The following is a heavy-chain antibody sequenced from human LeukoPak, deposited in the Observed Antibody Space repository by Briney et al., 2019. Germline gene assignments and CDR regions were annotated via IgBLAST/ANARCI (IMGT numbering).Heavy chain of an antibody. J-gene: IGHJ4*02. CDR1: GYTFISYG. D-gene: IGHD4-23*01. CDR2: ISAYNGNT. CDR3: AREPPYGGNSGTFDY. V-gene: IGHV1-18*01. Sequence: GASVKVSCKASGYTFISYGISWVRQAPGQGLEWMGWISAYNGNTNYAQKLQGRVTMTTDTSTSTAYMELRSLRSDDTAVYYCAREPPYGGNSGTFDYWGQGTLVTVSS.